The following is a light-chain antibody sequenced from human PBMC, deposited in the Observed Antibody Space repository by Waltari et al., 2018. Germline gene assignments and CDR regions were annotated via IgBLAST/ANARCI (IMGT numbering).Light chain of an antibody. Sequence: EIVVTQSLAPLSLSPGERVTLSCRASQIVTNNFAWFQQRPGQAPRLLIYNASTRATDIPARFSGSGSGTEFTLTINSLQSEDLAIYYCQVRTSWLWTFGQGTKV. CDR1: QIVTNN. CDR3: QVRTSWLWT. CDR2: NAS. J-gene: IGKJ1*01. V-gene: IGKV3-15*01.